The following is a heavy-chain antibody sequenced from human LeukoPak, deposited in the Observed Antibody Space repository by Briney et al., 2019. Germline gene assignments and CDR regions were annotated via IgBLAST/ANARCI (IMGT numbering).Heavy chain of an antibody. Sequence: ASVKVSCKISGCTFTSYDINWVRQATGHGLEWMGWMNPNSGNTGYAQKFQGRVTMTRNTSINTAYMELSSLRSEDTAVYYCARGPGYSSGWSTGMPKGWFDPWGQGTLVTVSS. CDR3: ARGPGYSSGWSTGMPKGWFDP. CDR1: GCTFTSYD. J-gene: IGHJ5*02. V-gene: IGHV1-8*01. D-gene: IGHD6-19*01. CDR2: MNPNSGNT.